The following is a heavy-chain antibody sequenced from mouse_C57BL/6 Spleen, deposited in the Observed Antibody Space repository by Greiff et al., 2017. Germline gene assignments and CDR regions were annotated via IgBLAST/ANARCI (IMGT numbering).Heavy chain of an antibody. J-gene: IGHJ3*01. CDR2: IDPETGGT. D-gene: IGHD3-1*01. V-gene: IGHV1-15*01. CDR1: GYTFTDYE. Sequence: VQLQQSGAELVRPGASVTLSCKASGYTFTDYEMHWVKQTPVHGLEWIGAIDPETGGTAYNQKFKGKAILTADKSSSTAYMELRSLTSEDSAVYYCTRVGGYWFAYWGQGTLVTVSA. CDR3: TRVGGYWFAY.